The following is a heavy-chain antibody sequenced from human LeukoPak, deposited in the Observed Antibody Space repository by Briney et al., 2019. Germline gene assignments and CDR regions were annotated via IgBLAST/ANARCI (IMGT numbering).Heavy chain of an antibody. V-gene: IGHV3-23*01. CDR3: AKAPPPYCSGGSCFDAFDI. D-gene: IGHD2-15*01. Sequence: GGSLRLSCAASGFTFSSYGMSWVRQAPGKGLQWVSAINTNGGSTYYADSVKGRFTISRDNSKNTVYLQLNSLRAEDTAVYYCAKAPPPYCSGGSCFDAFDIWGQGTMVTVSS. J-gene: IGHJ3*02. CDR2: INTNGGST. CDR1: GFTFSSYG.